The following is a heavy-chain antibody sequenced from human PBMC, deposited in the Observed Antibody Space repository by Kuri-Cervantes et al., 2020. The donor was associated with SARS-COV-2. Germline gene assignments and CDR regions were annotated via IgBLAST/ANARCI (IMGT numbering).Heavy chain of an antibody. CDR3: ARDTVIGIVGATIYYFDY. J-gene: IGHJ4*02. D-gene: IGHD1-26*01. V-gene: IGHV4-59*12. CDR1: GGSISSYY. CDR2: IYYSGST. Sequence: SETLSLTCTVSGGSISSYYWSWIRQPPGKGLEWIGYIYYSGSTNYNSSLKSRVTISVDTSKNQFSLKLNSVTAADTAIYYCARDTVIGIVGATIYYFDYWGLGTPVTVSS.